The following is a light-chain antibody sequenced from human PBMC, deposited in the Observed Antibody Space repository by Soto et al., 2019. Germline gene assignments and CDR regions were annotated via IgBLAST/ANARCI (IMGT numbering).Light chain of an antibody. Sequence: EIVMTQSPVTLSVSPGEGATLSCRASQSISSSLAWYQQKPGQPPKLLIFGASTRATGIPARFSGSGSGTEFTLTITRLQSEDSAIYYCQQYCTWPPNLLTFGGGHKVEL. V-gene: IGKV3-15*01. CDR3: QQYCTWPPNLLT. CDR1: QSISSS. J-gene: IGKJ4*01. CDR2: GAS.